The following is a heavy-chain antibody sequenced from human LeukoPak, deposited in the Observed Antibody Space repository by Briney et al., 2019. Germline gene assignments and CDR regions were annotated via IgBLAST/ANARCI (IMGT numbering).Heavy chain of an antibody. J-gene: IGHJ4*02. D-gene: IGHD5-12*01. CDR3: ARVSRGYSGYGRLDY. CDR2: INPSGGST. CDR1: GYTFTSYY. V-gene: IGHV1-46*01. Sequence: ASVKVSCKASGYTFTSYYMHWVRQAPGQGLEWMGIINPSGGSTSYAQKFQGRVTMTRDMSTSTVYMELSSLRSEDTAVYYCARVSRGYSGYGRLDYWGQGTLVTVSS.